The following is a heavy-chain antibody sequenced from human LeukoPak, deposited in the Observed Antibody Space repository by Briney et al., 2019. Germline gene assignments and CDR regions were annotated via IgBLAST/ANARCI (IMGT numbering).Heavy chain of an antibody. CDR2: ISAYDGNT. J-gene: IGHJ6*02. D-gene: IGHD2-2*01. Sequence: GASVKVSCKASGYTFTSYGISWVRQAPGQGLEWMGWISAYDGNTNYAQKLQGRVTMTTDTSTSTAYMELRSLRSDDTAVYYCARDGDIVVVPAATGHYYYYYGMDVWGQGTTVTVSS. CDR3: ARDGDIVVVPAATGHYYYYYGMDV. CDR1: GYTFTSYG. V-gene: IGHV1-18*01.